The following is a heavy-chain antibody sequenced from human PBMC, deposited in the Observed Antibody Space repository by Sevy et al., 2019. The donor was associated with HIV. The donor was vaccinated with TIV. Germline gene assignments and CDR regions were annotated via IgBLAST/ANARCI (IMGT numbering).Heavy chain of an antibody. V-gene: IGHV3-48*03. Sequence: GGSLRLSCTASGFTFSSYDMNWVRQAPGKGLEWVSKISSSGSSIYYADSVKRRFTSSRDNAKNSLNLQMNSLRAEDTAVYYCMRNGGAFDNGFDPWGQGTLVTVSS. J-gene: IGHJ5*02. CDR1: GFTFSSYD. CDR2: ISSSGSSI. D-gene: IGHD2-8*01. CDR3: MRNGGAFDNGFDP.